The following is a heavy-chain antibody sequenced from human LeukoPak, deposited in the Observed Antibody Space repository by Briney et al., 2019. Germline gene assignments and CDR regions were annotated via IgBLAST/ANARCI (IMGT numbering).Heavy chain of an antibody. CDR2: IIPIFGTA. Sequence: GASVKVSCKASGGTFSSYAISWVRQAPGQGLEWMGGIIPIFGTANYAQKFQGRVTITADESTSTAYMELSSLRSEDTAVYYCAKTNDFWREMGVYYYGMDVWGQGTTVTVSS. V-gene: IGHV1-69*13. J-gene: IGHJ6*02. CDR3: AKTNDFWREMGVYYYGMDV. D-gene: IGHD3-3*01. CDR1: GGTFSSYA.